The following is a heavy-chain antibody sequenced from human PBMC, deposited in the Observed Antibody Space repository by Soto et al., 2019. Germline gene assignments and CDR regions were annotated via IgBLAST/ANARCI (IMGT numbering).Heavy chain of an antibody. J-gene: IGHJ4*02. Sequence: PGGSLRLSCAASGFTFSTYAMNWVRQAPGKGLEWVSGISGSGDSTYYADSVKGRVTVSRDNAKNSLYLQMNSLRAEDTAVYYCAKDPMGDGYSWLDYWGQGTLVTVSS. V-gene: IGHV3-23*01. CDR3: AKDPMGDGYSWLDY. CDR2: ISGSGDST. CDR1: GFTFSTYA. D-gene: IGHD2-15*01.